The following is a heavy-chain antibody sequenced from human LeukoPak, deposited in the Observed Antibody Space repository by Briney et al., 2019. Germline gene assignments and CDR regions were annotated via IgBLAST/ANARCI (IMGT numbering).Heavy chain of an antibody. CDR3: ASPIVVGATR. V-gene: IGHV1-69*04. Sequence: GASVKVSCKASGGTFSSYAISWVRQAPGQGLEWMGRIIPILGIANYAQKFQGRVTITADKSTSTAYMELSSLRSEDTAVHYCASPIVVGATRWGQGTMVTVSS. J-gene: IGHJ3*01. CDR1: GGTFSSYA. CDR2: IIPILGIA. D-gene: IGHD1-26*01.